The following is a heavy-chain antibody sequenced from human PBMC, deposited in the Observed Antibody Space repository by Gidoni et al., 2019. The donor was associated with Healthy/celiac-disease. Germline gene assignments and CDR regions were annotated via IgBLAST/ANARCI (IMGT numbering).Heavy chain of an antibody. Sequence: QITLKESGPTLVKPTQTLTLPCPFSGFSLSTSGVGVGWIRQPPGKALEWLALIYWNDDKRYSPSLKSRLTITKDTSKNQVVLTMTNMDPVDTATYYCANSRTDYYDSSPHYFDYWGQGTLVTVSS. CDR1: GFSLSTSGVG. V-gene: IGHV2-5*01. D-gene: IGHD3-22*01. CDR2: IYWNDDK. J-gene: IGHJ4*02. CDR3: ANSRTDYYDSSPHYFDY.